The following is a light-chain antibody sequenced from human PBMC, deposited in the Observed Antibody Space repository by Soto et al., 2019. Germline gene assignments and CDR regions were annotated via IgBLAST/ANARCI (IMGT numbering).Light chain of an antibody. CDR2: AAS. V-gene: IGKV1-39*01. CDR1: QTISTY. J-gene: IGKJ4*01. CDR3: QQSHSSPLT. Sequence: DIQMTQSPSSLSGSLGDTVTITCRASQTISTYVNWYQQRPGRAPYLIIYAASILQNGVPSRFSGGGSGTDFTLTISGLQAEDFETYYCQQSHSSPLTFGGGTKVDIK.